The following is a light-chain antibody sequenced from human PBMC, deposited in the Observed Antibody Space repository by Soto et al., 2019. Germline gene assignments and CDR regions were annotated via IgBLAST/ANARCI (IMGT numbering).Light chain of an antibody. V-gene: IGKV3-20*01. Sequence: EIVLTQSPGTLSLSPGERATLSCRARQSVSSSFLAWYQQKPGQAPRLLIYGASSRATGIPDRFSGSGSGTDFTLTISRLEPEDFAVYYCQPYDSSPLTFGGGTTVEIK. CDR3: QPYDSSPLT. CDR2: GAS. CDR1: QSVSSSF. J-gene: IGKJ4*01.